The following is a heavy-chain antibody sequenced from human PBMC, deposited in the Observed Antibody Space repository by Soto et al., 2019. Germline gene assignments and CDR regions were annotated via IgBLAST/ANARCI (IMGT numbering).Heavy chain of an antibody. CDR2: ISYDGSNK. CDR1: GFTFSSYA. V-gene: IGHV3-30-3*01. D-gene: IGHD2-15*01. Sequence: GGPLRLSCAASGFTFSSYAMHWVRQAPGKGLEWVAVISYDGSNKYYADSVKGRFTISRNNSKNTLYLQMNSLRAEDTAVYYCARTYCSGGSCPPDYWGQGTPVTVSS. J-gene: IGHJ4*02. CDR3: ARTYCSGGSCPPDY.